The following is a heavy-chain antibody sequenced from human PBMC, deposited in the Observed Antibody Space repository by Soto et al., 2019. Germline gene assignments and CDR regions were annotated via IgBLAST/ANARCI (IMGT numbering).Heavy chain of an antibody. J-gene: IGHJ4*02. CDR2: IYYSGST. Sequence: SETLSLTCPVSGGSISRGGYCWSWIRQHPGKGLEWIGYIYYSGSTYYNPSLKSRLTISVDSSKNQFSLKLSSVTAADTAVYYCARDSMRYGDYFDFWGQGTLVTVSS. CDR3: ARDSMRYGDYFDF. V-gene: IGHV4-31*03. CDR1: GGSISRGGYC. D-gene: IGHD4-17*01.